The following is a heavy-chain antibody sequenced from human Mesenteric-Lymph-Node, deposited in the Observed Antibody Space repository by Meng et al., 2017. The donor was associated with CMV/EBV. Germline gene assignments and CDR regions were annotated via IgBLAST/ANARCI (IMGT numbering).Heavy chain of an antibody. J-gene: IGHJ3*02. CDR1: GGSISKSRYY. D-gene: IGHD3-3*01. CDR3: AISKRITIFGVVMDDAFDI. Sequence: SETLSLTCTVSGGSISKSRYYWDWIRQPPGKGLEWIGSIYYSGSTYYNPSLKGRVTISVDTSKNQFSLKLSSVTAADTAVYYCAISKRITIFGVVMDDAFDIWGQGTMVTVSS. CDR2: IYYSGST. V-gene: IGHV4-39*07.